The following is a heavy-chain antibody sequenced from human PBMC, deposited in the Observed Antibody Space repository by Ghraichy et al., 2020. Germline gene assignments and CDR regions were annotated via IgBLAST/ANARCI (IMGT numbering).Heavy chain of an antibody. V-gene: IGHV3-11*01. CDR1: GFIFSDFY. Sequence: GGSLRLYCAASGFIFSDFYMSWIRQAPGKGPEWVSYISGSGNNIYYADSVKGRFTVFRDNARYSLYLQMNRLRAEDTAVYYCARALGVAARGFYDYWGQGSQVTVSS. D-gene: IGHD6-6*01. CDR2: ISGSGNNI. CDR3: ARALGVAARGFYDY. J-gene: IGHJ4*02.